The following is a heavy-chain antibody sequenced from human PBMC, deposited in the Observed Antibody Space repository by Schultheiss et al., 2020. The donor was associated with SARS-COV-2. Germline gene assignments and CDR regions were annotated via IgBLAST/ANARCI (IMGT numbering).Heavy chain of an antibody. CDR2: IYYSGST. CDR3: ARHYDFWSGYSFDY. V-gene: IGHV4-39*01. D-gene: IGHD3-3*01. CDR1: GGSISSSGYY. Sequence: GSLRLSCTVSGGSISSSGYYWGWIRQPPGKGLEWIGSIYYSGSTYYNPSLKSRVTISVDTSKNQFSLKLSSVTAADTAVYCCARHYDFWSGYSFDYWGQGTLVTVAS. J-gene: IGHJ4*02.